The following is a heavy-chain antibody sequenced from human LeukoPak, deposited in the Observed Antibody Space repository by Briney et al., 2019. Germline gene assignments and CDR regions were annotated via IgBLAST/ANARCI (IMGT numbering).Heavy chain of an antibody. V-gene: IGHV4-4*07. CDR3: ARDTTTYGSEKYTIGMDV. CDR2: IYTSGST. J-gene: IGHJ6*02. Sequence: PSETLSLTCTVSGGPISSYYWSWIRQPAGKGLEWIGRIYTSGSTNYNPSLKSRVTMSVDTSKNQFSLKLSSVTAADTAVYYCARDTTTYGSEKYTIGMDVWGQGTTVTVSS. D-gene: IGHD3-10*01. CDR1: GGPISSYY.